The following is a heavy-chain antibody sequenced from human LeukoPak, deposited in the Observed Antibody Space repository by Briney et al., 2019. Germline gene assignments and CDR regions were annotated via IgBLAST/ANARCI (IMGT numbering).Heavy chain of an antibody. Sequence: PGGSLRLACSVSGFTFSTYAMSWVRQAPGKGLEWVAGINGSGGSTYYADSVKGRFTISRDNSKNTLQLQMNSLRAEDTAVYYCAKRYCTSTKCYQLDYWGQGTLVTVSS. CDR2: INGSGGST. J-gene: IGHJ4*02. CDR3: AKRYCTSTKCYQLDY. CDR1: GFTFSTYA. D-gene: IGHD2-2*01. V-gene: IGHV3-23*01.